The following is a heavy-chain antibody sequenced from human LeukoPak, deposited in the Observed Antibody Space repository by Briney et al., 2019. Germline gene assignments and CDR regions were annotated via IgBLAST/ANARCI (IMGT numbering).Heavy chain of an antibody. D-gene: IGHD6-6*01. Sequence: SETLSLTCTVSGGSISSSSYYWGWIRQPPGKGLEWIGSIYYSGSTYYNPSLKSRVTISVDTSKNQFSLKLSSVTAADTAVYYCARDQYSSSSDYWGQGTLVTVSS. CDR1: GGSISSSSYY. CDR2: IYYSGST. V-gene: IGHV4-39*07. CDR3: ARDQYSSSSDY. J-gene: IGHJ4*02.